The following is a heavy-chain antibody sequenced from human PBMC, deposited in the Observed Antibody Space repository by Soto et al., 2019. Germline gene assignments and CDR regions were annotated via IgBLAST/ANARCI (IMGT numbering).Heavy chain of an antibody. J-gene: IGHJ3*02. V-gene: IGHV3-30-3*01. CDR2: ISYDGSNK. CDR3: ARDSFCSGYYEGVADAFDI. Sequence: QVQLVESGGGVVQPGRSLRLSCAASGFTFSSYAMHWVRQAPGKGLEWVAVISYDGSNKYYADSVKGRFTISRDNSKNTLYLQMNSLRAEDTAVYYCARDSFCSGYYEGVADAFDIWGQGTMVTVSS. CDR1: GFTFSSYA. D-gene: IGHD3-3*01.